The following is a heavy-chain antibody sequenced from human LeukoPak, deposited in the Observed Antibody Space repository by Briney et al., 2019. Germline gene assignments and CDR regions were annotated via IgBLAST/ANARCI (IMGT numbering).Heavy chain of an antibody. J-gene: IGHJ4*02. V-gene: IGHV3-23*01. Sequence: PGGSLRLSCAASGFTFSSYAMSWVRQAPGESLEWGSGISCSGGNTYNTDSVRRRFVVSRDNSKNTVYLQMNSLRAEDTAVYYCARLAWLDRNFDYWGQGTLVTVSS. D-gene: IGHD6-19*01. CDR1: GFTFSSYA. CDR3: ARLAWLDRNFDY. CDR2: ISCSGGNT.